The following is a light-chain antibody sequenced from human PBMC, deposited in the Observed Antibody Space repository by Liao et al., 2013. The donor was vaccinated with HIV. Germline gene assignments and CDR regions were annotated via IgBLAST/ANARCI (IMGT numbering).Light chain of an antibody. V-gene: IGLV3-1*01. J-gene: IGLJ3*02. CDR1: KLGDKY. Sequence: SYELTQPPSVSVSPGQTASITCSGDKLGDKYACWYQQKPGQSPVLVIYQDSKRPSGIPERFSGSNSGNTATLTISGTQAMDEGDYYCQAWDSSTSPWVFGGGTKLTVL. CDR2: QDS. CDR3: QAWDSSTSPWV.